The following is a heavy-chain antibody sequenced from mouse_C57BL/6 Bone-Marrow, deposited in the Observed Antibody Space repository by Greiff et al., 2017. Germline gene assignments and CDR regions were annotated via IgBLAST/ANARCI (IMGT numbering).Heavy chain of an antibody. D-gene: IGHD1-1*01. J-gene: IGHJ3*01. V-gene: IGHV14-4*01. CDR1: GFNIKDDY. Sequence: VQLQQSGAELVRPGASVKSSCTASGFNIKDDYMHWVKQRPEQGLEWIGWIDPENGDTESASKFQGKATITADTSSNTAYLQLSSLTSEDTAVYYCTTERTRITTVVERTWFAYWGQGTLVTVSA. CDR3: TTERTRITTVVERTWFAY. CDR2: IDPENGDT.